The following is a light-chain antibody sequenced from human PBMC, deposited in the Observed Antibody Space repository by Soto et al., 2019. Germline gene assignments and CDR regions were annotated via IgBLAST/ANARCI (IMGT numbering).Light chain of an antibody. J-gene: IGLJ3*02. Sequence: QLVLTQSSSASASLGSSVKLTCTLSSGHSSYIIAWHQQQPGKAPRYLMKLEGSGNYSKGSGVPDRFSGSSSGADRYLTISNLQFDDEADYYCETWDSDTHTVFGGGTKLTVL. V-gene: IGLV4-60*02. CDR1: SGHSSYI. CDR3: ETWDSDTHTV. CDR2: LEGSGNY.